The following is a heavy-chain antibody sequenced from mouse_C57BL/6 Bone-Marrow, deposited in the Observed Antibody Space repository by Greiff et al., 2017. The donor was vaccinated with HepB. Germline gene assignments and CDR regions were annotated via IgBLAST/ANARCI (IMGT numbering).Heavy chain of an antibody. CDR1: GFTFSDYG. V-gene: IGHV5-17*01. CDR3: ARHYGNYEGFAY. D-gene: IGHD2-1*01. Sequence: EVKLMESGGGLVKPGGSLKLSCAASGFTFSDYGMHWVRQAPEKGLEWVAYISSGSSTIYYADTVKGRFTISRDNAKNTLFLQMTSLRSEDTAMYYCARHYGNYEGFAYWGQGTLVTVSA. J-gene: IGHJ3*01. CDR2: ISSGSSTI.